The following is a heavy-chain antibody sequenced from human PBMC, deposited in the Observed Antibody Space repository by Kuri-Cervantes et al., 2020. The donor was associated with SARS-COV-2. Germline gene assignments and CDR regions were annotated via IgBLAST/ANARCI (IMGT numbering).Heavy chain of an antibody. V-gene: IGHV3-15*07. CDR1: GFTFSNAW. Sequence: GESPKISCAASGFTFSNAWMNWVRQAPGKGLGWVGRIKSKTDGGTTDYAAPVKGRFTISRDDSKNTLYLQMNSLKTEDTAVYYCTTVGTGYSYGFDYYGMDVWGQGTTVTVSS. CDR2: IKSKTDGGTT. J-gene: IGHJ6*02. D-gene: IGHD5-18*01. CDR3: TTVGTGYSYGFDYYGMDV.